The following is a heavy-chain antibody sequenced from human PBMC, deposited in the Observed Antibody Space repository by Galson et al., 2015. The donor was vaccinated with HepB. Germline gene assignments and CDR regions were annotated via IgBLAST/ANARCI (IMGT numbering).Heavy chain of an antibody. CDR2: INSSGVS. CDR1: GESFSDYY. CDR3: ARVSGMTGNFFMGGSSTFYYFGFDV. D-gene: IGHD1-1*01. Sequence: SETLSLTCAVSGESFSDYYWSWIRQSPGKGLEWIGEINSSGVSEYNPSLKSRVTISVDTSNNHMSLKLRSVTAADTAVYYCARVSGMTGNFFMGGSSTFYYFGFDVWGPGTTVTVAS. J-gene: IGHJ6*02. V-gene: IGHV4-34*01.